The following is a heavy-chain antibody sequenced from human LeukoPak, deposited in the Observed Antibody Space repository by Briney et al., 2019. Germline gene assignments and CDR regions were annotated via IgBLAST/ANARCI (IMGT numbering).Heavy chain of an antibody. CDR3: ARVQRSGAWYSVGPGANYYYYSMDV. V-gene: IGHV4-61*09. D-gene: IGHD2-21*02. CDR1: SGSISSASYC. J-gene: IGHJ6*03. CDR2: ICTNGYI. Sequence: SETLSLTCTVSSGSISSASYCWSWIRQPAGKGLEWIGHICTNGYIYYNPSLKSRVTISVDTSNNHFSLNLRSVTAADTAVYYCARVQRSGAWYSVGPGANYYYYSMDVWGEGTTVTVSS.